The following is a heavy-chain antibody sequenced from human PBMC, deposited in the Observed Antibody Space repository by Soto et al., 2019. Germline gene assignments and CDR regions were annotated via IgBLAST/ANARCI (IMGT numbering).Heavy chain of an antibody. CDR1: GGSFSGYY. CDR3: ARGPRGYSYGYGPSLKPIDY. D-gene: IGHD5-18*01. V-gene: IGHV4-34*01. Sequence: PSETLSLTCAVYGGSFSGYYWSWIRQPPGKGLEWIGEINHSGSTNYNPSLKSRVTISVDTSKSQFSLKLSSVTAADTAVYYCARGPRGYSYGYGPSLKPIDYCGQGTLVTVSS. J-gene: IGHJ4*02. CDR2: INHSGST.